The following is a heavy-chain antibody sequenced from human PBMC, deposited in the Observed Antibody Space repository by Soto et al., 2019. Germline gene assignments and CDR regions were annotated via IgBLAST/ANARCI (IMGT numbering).Heavy chain of an antibody. J-gene: IGHJ4*02. CDR1: GITFTTYG. Sequence: QVQLVQSGGGVIQPGKSLRLSCAASGITFTTYGMHWVRQTPGKGLEWVAVVSYDGSHKYYADSVKGRFTISRDDSKNKLYLQMNSLRVEDTAVYYCAKEMYPRTVLDSSSPWGDYWGQGTLVTVSS. D-gene: IGHD6-6*01. CDR2: VSYDGSHK. V-gene: IGHV3-30*18. CDR3: AKEMYPRTVLDSSSPWGDY.